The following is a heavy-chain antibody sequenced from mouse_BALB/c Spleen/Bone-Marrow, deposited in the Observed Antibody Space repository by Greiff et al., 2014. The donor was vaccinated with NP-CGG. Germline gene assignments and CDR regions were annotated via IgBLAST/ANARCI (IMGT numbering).Heavy chain of an antibody. Sequence: QVQLKESGAELFKPGASVKLSRKASGYTFTRYSMFWVEQRPGQGLEWIGELNPSNGYTNYNGKFKNKTTLTVDKSSSTAYMQLSSLTSEDSAVYYCARMNTTRGFDYWGQGTTLTVSS. D-gene: IGHD2-4*01. CDR1: GYTFTRYS. CDR3: ARMNTTRGFDY. V-gene: IGHV1S81*02. J-gene: IGHJ2*01. CDR2: LNPSNGYT.